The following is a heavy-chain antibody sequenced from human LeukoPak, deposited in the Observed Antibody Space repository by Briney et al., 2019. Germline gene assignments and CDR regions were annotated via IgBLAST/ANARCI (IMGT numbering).Heavy chain of an antibody. CDR3: AELGITMIGGV. D-gene: IGHD3-10*02. Sequence: GGSLRLSCAASGFTFTTYNMDWVRQAPGKGLEWVSAITTSSAYIYYADSVRGRFTISRDNAKNSLYLQMNSLRAEDTAVYYCAELGITMIGGVWGKGTTVTIPS. J-gene: IGHJ6*04. CDR2: ITTSSAYI. CDR1: GFTFTTYN. V-gene: IGHV3-21*01.